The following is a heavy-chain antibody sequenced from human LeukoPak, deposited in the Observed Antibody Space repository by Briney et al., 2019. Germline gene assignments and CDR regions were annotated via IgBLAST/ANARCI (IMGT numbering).Heavy chain of an antibody. D-gene: IGHD3-22*01. CDR2: IKSKTDGGTT. CDR1: GFTFSNAW. CDR3: TTGHTYYYDSSGYYYSDY. V-gene: IGHV3-15*01. J-gene: IGHJ4*02. Sequence: GGSLRLSCAASGFTFSNAWMSWVRQAPGKGLEGVGRIKSKTDGGTTDYAAPVKGRFTISRDDSKTTLYLQMNSLKTEDTAVYYCTTGHTYYYDSSGYYYSDYWGQGTLVTVSS.